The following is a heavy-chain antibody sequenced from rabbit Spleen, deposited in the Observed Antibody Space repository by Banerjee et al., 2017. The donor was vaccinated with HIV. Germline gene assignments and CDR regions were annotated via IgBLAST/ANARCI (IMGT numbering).Heavy chain of an antibody. Sequence: QSLEESGGDLVKPGASLTLTCTASGFSFSRRICWVRQAPGKGLEWIACIYADVGSTYYASWAKGRFTISKTSSTMVTLQMTSLTAADTATYFCARDNNDDTRFNLWGPGTLVTVS. D-gene: IGHD2-1*01. CDR1: GFSFSRR. V-gene: IGHV1S40*01. CDR3: ARDNNDDTRFNL. J-gene: IGHJ4*01. CDR2: IYADVGST.